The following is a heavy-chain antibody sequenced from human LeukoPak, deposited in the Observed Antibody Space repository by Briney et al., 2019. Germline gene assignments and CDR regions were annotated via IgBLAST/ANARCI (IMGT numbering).Heavy chain of an antibody. V-gene: IGHV3-7*01. CDR2: IKQDGSEK. J-gene: IGHJ6*03. CDR1: GFTFSSYW. D-gene: IGHD4-17*01. Sequence: PGGSLSLSCAASGFTFSSYWMSWVRQAPGKGLEWVANIKQDGSEKYYVDSVKGRFTISRDNAKNSLYLQMNSLRAEDTAVYYCARCPTVTGYYYYMDVWGKGTTVTISS. CDR3: ARCPTVTGYYYYMDV.